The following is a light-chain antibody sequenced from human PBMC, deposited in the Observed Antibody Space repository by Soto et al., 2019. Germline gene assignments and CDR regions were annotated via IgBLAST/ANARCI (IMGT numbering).Light chain of an antibody. J-gene: IGKJ1*01. V-gene: IGKV3-20*01. Sequence: ETMMTQSPDTLSVSLGERATLSCRASQSLRSSLAWYQQKPGQAPRLLIYGASSRATGIPDRFSGSGSGTDFTLTISRLEPEDFAVYYCQQYGSSRTFGQGTKVDIK. CDR3: QQYGSSRT. CDR2: GAS. CDR1: QSLRSS.